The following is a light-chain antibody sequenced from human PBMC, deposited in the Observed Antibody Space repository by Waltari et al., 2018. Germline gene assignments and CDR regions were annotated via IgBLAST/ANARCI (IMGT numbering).Light chain of an antibody. J-gene: IGLJ2*01. V-gene: IGLV4-69*01. Sequence: QLAVTQSPSASASLGASVKLTCTLSSEHSAYAIAWHQHQPEKGPRFLVKMDGGGGHTQGYGIPDRLSCFSSGAEPYLTISSLRYEDEAAYYCQTWDPDTVVFGGGTKLTV. CDR1: SEHSAYA. CDR2: MDGGGGH. CDR3: QTWDPDTVV.